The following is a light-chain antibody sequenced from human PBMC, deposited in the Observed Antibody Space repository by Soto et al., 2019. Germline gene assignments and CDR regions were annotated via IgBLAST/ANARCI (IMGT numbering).Light chain of an antibody. CDR1: SSDVGSYNY. Sequence: QSALTQPASVSGSPGQSITISCTGTSSDVGSYNYVSWYQQHPGKAPKLMIYEVSDRPSGISSRCSGSKSGNTASLTISGLQTEDEADYYCSSYTRSSTLFGTGTKLTVL. CDR3: SSYTRSSTL. J-gene: IGLJ1*01. V-gene: IGLV2-14*01. CDR2: EVS.